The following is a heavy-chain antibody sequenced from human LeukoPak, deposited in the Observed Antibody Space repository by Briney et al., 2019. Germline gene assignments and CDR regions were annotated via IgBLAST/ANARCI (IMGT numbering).Heavy chain of an antibody. CDR2: IYYSGTT. J-gene: IGHJ4*02. Sequence: SETLSLTCTVSGGSISSYYWSWIRQPPGKGLEWIGYIYYSGTTNYNPSLKSRVTISVDTSKNQFSLKLSSVTATDTTVYYCARGVYIAAAQYGYWGQGTLVTVSS. CDR1: GGSISSYY. V-gene: IGHV4-59*01. D-gene: IGHD6-13*01. CDR3: ARGVYIAAAQYGY.